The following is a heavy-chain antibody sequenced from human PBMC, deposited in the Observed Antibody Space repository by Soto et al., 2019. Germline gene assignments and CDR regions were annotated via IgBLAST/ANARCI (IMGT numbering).Heavy chain of an antibody. V-gene: IGHV3-30-3*01. Sequence: PGGSLRLSCAASGFTFSSCAMHWVRQAPGKGLEWVALISYDGSNKYYAESVKGRFTISRDNSKNTLYLQMNSLRAEDTAVYYCARDKRDLRFLEWSYYFDYWGQGT. J-gene: IGHJ4*02. CDR3: ARDKRDLRFLEWSYYFDY. D-gene: IGHD3-3*01. CDR2: ISYDGSNK. CDR1: GFTFSSCA.